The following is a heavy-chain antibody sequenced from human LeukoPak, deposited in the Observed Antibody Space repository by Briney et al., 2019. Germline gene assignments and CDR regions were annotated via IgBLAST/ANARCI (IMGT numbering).Heavy chain of an antibody. J-gene: IGHJ3*02. Sequence: WVRQAPGKGLEWIGSIYYSGSTYYNPSLKSRVTISVDTSKNQFSLKLSSVTAADTAVYYCARQTPLTLRITTFGVVTPDAFDIWGQGTMVTVSS. CDR2: IYYSGST. D-gene: IGHD3-3*01. V-gene: IGHV4-39*01. CDR3: ARQTPLTLRITTFGVVTPDAFDI.